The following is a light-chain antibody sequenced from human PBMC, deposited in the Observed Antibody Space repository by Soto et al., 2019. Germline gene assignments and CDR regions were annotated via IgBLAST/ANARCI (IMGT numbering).Light chain of an antibody. V-gene: IGLV1-47*01. CDR2: RNN. Sequence: QSVLTQPPSASGTPGQRVTVSCSGSSSNIGINYVYWYQQLPGTAPKLLIYRNNQRPSGVPDRFSGSNSGTSASLAISGLRSEDEADHYCAAWDDSLSGVVFGGGTKLTVL. CDR3: AAWDDSLSGVV. CDR1: SSNIGINY. J-gene: IGLJ2*01.